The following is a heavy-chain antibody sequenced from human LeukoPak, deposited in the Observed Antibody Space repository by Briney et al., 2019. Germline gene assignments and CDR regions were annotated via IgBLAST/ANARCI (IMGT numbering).Heavy chain of an antibody. CDR2: IYTTGST. J-gene: IGHJ4*02. CDR1: GGSISRYY. Sequence: SETLSLTCSVSGGSISRYYWNWIRQHAGEGLEWIGRIYTTGSTNYNPSLKSRVTMSVDTSKNQFSLKLNSVTAADTAVYYCAREFCSGGSCSSLFYFDYWGQGTLVTVSS. CDR3: AREFCSGGSCSSLFYFDY. V-gene: IGHV4-4*07. D-gene: IGHD2-15*01.